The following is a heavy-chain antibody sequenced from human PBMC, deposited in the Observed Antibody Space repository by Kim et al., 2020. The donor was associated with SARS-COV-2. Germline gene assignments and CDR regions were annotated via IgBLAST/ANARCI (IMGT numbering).Heavy chain of an antibody. Sequence: DSGKGRFTISRDNSKTTLYLQMNSLRAEDTAVYYCARAPLLSYYYGMDVWGQGTTVTVSS. D-gene: IGHD2-15*01. V-gene: IGHV3-30*07. J-gene: IGHJ6*02. CDR3: ARAPLLSYYYGMDV.